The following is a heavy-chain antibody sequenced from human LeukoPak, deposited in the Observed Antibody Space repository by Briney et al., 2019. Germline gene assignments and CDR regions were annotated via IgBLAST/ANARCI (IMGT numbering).Heavy chain of an antibody. CDR3: ARVVVPAGYGMDV. Sequence: PSETLSLTCTVSGGSVSSGSYYWSWIRQPPGKGLEWIGYIYYSGSTNDNPSLKSRVTISVDTSKNQFSLKLSSVTAADTAVYYCARVVVPAGYGMDVWGQGTTVTVSS. CDR2: IYYSGST. CDR1: GGSVSSGSYY. V-gene: IGHV4-61*01. D-gene: IGHD2-2*01. J-gene: IGHJ6*02.